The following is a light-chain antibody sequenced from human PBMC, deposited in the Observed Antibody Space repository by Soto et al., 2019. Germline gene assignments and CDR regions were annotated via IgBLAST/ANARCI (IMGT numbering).Light chain of an antibody. J-gene: IGKJ1*01. CDR1: QSVNSNY. CDR3: QQYGGSLSWT. Sequence: EVVLTQSPGTLSLSPGERATLSCRASQSVNSNYLAWYQHKPGQAPRLLIYGASDRAAGIPDRFSGGGSGTDFTLTISRLEPEDFAVYYCQQYGGSLSWTFGQGTKVEIK. CDR2: GAS. V-gene: IGKV3-20*01.